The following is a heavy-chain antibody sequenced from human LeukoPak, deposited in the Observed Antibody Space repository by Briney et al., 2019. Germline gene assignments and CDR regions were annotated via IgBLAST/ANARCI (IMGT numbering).Heavy chain of an antibody. Sequence: LSXXXSXXXVSXNYMXWVRQAPGKGLEWVSVIYSGGGTYYSHSVKGRFTISRDNSKNTLYLQMNTLRVEDTAVYYCVRDEGFHGSGSNWGPGTLVTVSS. CDR3: VRDEGFHGSGSN. CDR2: IYSGGGT. V-gene: IGHV3-66*01. J-gene: IGHJ4*02. D-gene: IGHD3-10*01. CDR1: XXXVSXNY.